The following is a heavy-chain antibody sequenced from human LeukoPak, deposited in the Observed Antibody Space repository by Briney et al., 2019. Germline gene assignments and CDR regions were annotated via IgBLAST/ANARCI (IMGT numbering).Heavy chain of an antibody. CDR1: GGSISSYY. Sequence: SETLSLTCTVSGGSISSYYWSWIRQPPGKGLEWIGEINHSGSTNYNPSLKSRVTISVDTSKNQFSLKLSSVTAADTAVYYCARGQARDHFWSGYYGDYWGQGTLVTVSS. D-gene: IGHD3-3*02. V-gene: IGHV4-34*01. J-gene: IGHJ4*02. CDR3: ARGQARDHFWSGYYGDY. CDR2: INHSGST.